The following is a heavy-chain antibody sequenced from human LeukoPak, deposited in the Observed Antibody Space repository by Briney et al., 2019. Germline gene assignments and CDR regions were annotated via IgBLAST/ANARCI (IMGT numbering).Heavy chain of an antibody. D-gene: IGHD6-19*01. CDR3: ARHIVGSGWPLGDY. CDR2: IYPGDSDT. J-gene: IGHJ4*02. V-gene: IGHV5-51*01. CDR1: GSSFTSYW. Sequence: GASLQISCKGSGSSFTSYWIGWVRQLPGKGLEWMGIIYPGDSDTRYSPSFQGQVTISADKSISTAYLQWSSLKASDTAMYYCARHIVGSGWPLGDYWGQGTLVTVSS.